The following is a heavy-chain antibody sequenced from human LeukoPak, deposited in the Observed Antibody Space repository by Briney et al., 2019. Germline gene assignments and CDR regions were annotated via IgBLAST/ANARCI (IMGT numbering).Heavy chain of an antibody. J-gene: IGHJ5*02. CDR2: IYYSGST. Sequence: PSETLSLTCTVSGGSISRYYWSWIRQPPEKGLEGIGYIYYSGSTNYNPSLKSRVTISVDTSKNQFSLKLSSVTAADTAVYYCAREGGLDSSGWYNWFDPWGQGTLVTVSS. D-gene: IGHD6-19*01. V-gene: IGHV4-59*01. CDR1: GGSISRYY. CDR3: AREGGLDSSGWYNWFDP.